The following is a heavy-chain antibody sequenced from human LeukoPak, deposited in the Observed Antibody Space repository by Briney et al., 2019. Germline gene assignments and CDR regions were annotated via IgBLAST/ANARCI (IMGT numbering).Heavy chain of an antibody. Sequence: ASVKVSCKASGYTFTGYYMHWVRQAPGQGLELMGWINPNSGGTNYAQKFQGRVTMTRDTSISTAYMELSRLRSDDTAVYYCAATAVGARNWFDPWGQGTLVTVSS. CDR2: INPNSGGT. CDR1: GYTFTGYY. CDR3: AATAVGARNWFDP. J-gene: IGHJ5*02. V-gene: IGHV1-2*02. D-gene: IGHD1-26*01.